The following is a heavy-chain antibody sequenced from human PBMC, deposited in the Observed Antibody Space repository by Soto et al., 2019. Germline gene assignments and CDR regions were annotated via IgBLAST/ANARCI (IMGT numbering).Heavy chain of an antibody. CDR1: GFTFSNYA. CDR2: MSGDGGRI. D-gene: IGHD3-10*01. CDR3: AIASVTRIRGEPPAH. J-gene: IGHJ4*02. V-gene: IGHV3-23*01. Sequence: GGSLRLSCAVSGFTFSNYAMTWVRQAPGKGLEWVSLMSGDGGRIVYADSVKGRFTISGDNSKDTLYLQMKSLRAEDTAKYYCAIASVTRIRGEPPAHWGQGTLVTVSS.